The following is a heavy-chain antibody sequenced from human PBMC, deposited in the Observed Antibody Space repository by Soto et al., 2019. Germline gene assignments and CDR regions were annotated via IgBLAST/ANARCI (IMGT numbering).Heavy chain of an antibody. V-gene: IGHV1-69*13. Sequence: GASVKVSCKASGGTFSSYSINWVRQAPGQGLEWMGGIIPIFGTANSAQKFQGRVTLTADESTSTAHMELNSLRNEDTAVYYCARPFQSWPGGWYFDLWGRGTLVTVS. D-gene: IGHD3-16*01. CDR3: ARPFQSWPGGWYFDL. CDR1: GGTFSSYS. CDR2: IIPIFGTA. J-gene: IGHJ2*01.